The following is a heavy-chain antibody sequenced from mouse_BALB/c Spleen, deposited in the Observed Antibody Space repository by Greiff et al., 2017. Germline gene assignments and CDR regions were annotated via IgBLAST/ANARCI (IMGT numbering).Heavy chain of an antibody. V-gene: IGHV1-9*01. CDR2: ILPGSGST. D-gene: IGHD2-2*01. CDR3: ARGGLWLRRYFDV. Sequence: VQLQQSGAELMKPGASVKISCKATGYTFSSYWIEWVKQRPGHGLEWIGEILPGSGSTNYNEKFKGKATFTADTSSNTAYMQLSSLTSEDSAVYYCARGGLWLRRYFDVWGAGTTVTVSS. CDR1: GYTFSSYW. J-gene: IGHJ1*01.